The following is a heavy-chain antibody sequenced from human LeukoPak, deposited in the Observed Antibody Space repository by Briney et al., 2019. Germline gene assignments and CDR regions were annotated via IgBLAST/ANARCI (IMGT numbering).Heavy chain of an antibody. CDR1: GYNFTNYY. CDR3: ARGGALRYFEWFSAY. CDR2: MNPSGDAT. Sequence: ASVKVSCKTSGYNFTNYYMHWVRQAPGHGLEWMGIMNPSGDATTYAEKFQGRVTMTRDTSTSTVYMELSSLRSEDTAVYYCARGGALRYFEWFSAYWGQGTLVTVSS. J-gene: IGHJ4*02. D-gene: IGHD3-9*01. V-gene: IGHV1-46*01.